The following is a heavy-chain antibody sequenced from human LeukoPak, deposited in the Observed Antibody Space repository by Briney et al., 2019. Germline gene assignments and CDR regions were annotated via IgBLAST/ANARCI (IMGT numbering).Heavy chain of an antibody. D-gene: IGHD4-11*01. J-gene: IGHJ6*02. CDR1: GFTFSAHD. CDR3: AREVYSDSAYYGMDV. V-gene: IGHV3-13*04. Sequence: HPGGSLRLSCAASGFTFSAHDMHWVRQGTGRGLEWVSAITSGGATYYSGSVKGRFTISREDAKNSLYPQMNSLGAGDTAVYYCAREVYSDSAYYGMDVWGQGTTVTVSS. CDR2: ITSGGAT.